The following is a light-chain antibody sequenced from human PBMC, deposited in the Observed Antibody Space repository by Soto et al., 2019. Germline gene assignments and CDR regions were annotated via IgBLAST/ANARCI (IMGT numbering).Light chain of an antibody. V-gene: IGLV4-69*01. CDR2: LNSDGSH. CDR3: QTWGTGIRV. Sequence: QLVLTQSPSASASLGASVKLTCTLSSGHSNYVIAWHQQQPEKGPRYLMKLNSDGSHSKGDGIPDRFSGSSSGAERYLTISSLQSEDEADYYCQTWGTGIRVFGGRTKLTVL. J-gene: IGLJ2*01. CDR1: SGHSNYV.